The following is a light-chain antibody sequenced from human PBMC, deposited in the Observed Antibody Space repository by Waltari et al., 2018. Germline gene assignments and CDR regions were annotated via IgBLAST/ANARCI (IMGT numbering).Light chain of an antibody. Sequence: QSALTQPASVSGSPGQSITISCTGTSSDIGGYKFVSWYQTHPGKVPKLIIYEGSNRPSGVSDRFSGCKSGNPAFLTIPGLQAEDEADYYCNSFTSSHTGVFGGGTKLTVL. CDR2: EGS. CDR3: NSFTSSHTGV. J-gene: IGLJ3*02. CDR1: SSDIGGYKF. V-gene: IGLV2-14*01.